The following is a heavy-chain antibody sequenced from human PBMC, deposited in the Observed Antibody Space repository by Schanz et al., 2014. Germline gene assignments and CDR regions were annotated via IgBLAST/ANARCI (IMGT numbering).Heavy chain of an antibody. CDR3: ARDPWVGEKDAFDF. CDR2: IYYSGTT. V-gene: IGHV4-59*01. Sequence: QVRLQESGPGLVRPSETLSLTCTVSGDSITHFYWSWIRQSPGKGLEWIGSIYYSGTTNYSPSLNSRVTISLDMSKKSFSLNLSSVTTADAAVYYCARDPWVGEKDAFDFWGQGTMVIVFS. D-gene: IGHD3-10*01. J-gene: IGHJ3*01. CDR1: GDSITHFY.